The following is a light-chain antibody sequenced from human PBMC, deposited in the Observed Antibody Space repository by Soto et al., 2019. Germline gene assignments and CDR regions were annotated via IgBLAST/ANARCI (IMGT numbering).Light chain of an antibody. CDR2: GAS. CDR3: HQYGSSRHT. CDR1: QSVSSTY. V-gene: IGKV3-20*01. J-gene: IGKJ2*01. Sequence: EIVLTQSPGTLSLSPGERATLSCRASQSVSSTYLAWYHHKPGQAPRLLIYGASSGAAGIPDRFSGSGSGTDFTLTISRLEPEDFAVYYCHQYGSSRHTFGQGTKVEIK.